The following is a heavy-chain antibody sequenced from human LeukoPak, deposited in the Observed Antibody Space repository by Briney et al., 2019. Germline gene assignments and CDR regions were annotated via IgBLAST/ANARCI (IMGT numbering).Heavy chain of an antibody. Sequence: SETLSLTCTDSGGSISSSSYYWGWIRQPPGKGLEWIGRIYTSGSTNYNPSLKSRVTMSVDTSKNQFSLKLSSVTAADTAVYYCARGGGYSYDYYYYYYMDVWGKGTTVTVSS. CDR3: ARGGGYSYDYYYYYYMDV. CDR1: GGSISSSSYY. J-gene: IGHJ6*03. V-gene: IGHV4-39*07. CDR2: IYTSGST. D-gene: IGHD5-18*01.